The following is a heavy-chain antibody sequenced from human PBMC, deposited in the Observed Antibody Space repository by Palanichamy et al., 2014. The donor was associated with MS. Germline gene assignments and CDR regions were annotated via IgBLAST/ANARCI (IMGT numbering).Heavy chain of an antibody. J-gene: IGHJ4*02. CDR3: TRRETTVTKMHY. CDR2: TNHGGNA. D-gene: IGHD4-11*01. CDR1: GGSSTGYY. Sequence: QVQLQQWGAGLLKPSETLSLTCVVYGGSSTGYYWNWVRQPPGKGLEWIGETNHGGNAIYNPSLKSRVTMSVDTSKNQFSLKLTSVTAADTALYYCTRRETTVTKMHYWDQGLLVTVSS. V-gene: IGHV4-34*01.